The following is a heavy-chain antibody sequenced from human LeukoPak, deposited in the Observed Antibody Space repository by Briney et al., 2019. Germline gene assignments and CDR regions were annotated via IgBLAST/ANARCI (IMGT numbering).Heavy chain of an antibody. V-gene: IGHV3-48*01. CDR1: GFTLSSYS. CDR3: ARDRDWSFDY. CDR2: IRSSGSPM. D-gene: IGHD3/OR15-3a*01. Sequence: GGSLRLSCAASGFTLSSYSMNWVRQAPGKGLEWVSNIRSSGSPMYYADSAKGRFTISRDNAKNSLYLQMDSLRAEDTAVYYCARDRDWSFDYWGQGTLVTVSS. J-gene: IGHJ4*02.